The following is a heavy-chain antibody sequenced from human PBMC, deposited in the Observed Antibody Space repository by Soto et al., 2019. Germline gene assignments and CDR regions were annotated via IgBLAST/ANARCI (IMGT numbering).Heavy chain of an antibody. CDR3: AGGGGTVTTLA. CDR1: GGSISSGGYY. Sequence: QVQLQESGPGLVKPSQTLSLTCTVSGGSISSGGYYWSWIRQHPGKGLEWIGYIYYSGSTYYNPSPKGRVTISVDTSKNQFSLRLSSVAAADTAVYYWAGGGGTVTTLAWGQGTLVTVSS. D-gene: IGHD4-17*01. CDR2: IYYSGST. V-gene: IGHV4-31*03. J-gene: IGHJ5*02.